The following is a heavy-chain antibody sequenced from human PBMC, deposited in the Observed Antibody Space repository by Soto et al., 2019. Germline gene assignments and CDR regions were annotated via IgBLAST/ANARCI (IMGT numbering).Heavy chain of an antibody. CDR3: ASKTCSGGSCYSEYYFDY. CDR1: GGSISSGGYY. D-gene: IGHD2-15*01. V-gene: IGHV4-31*03. CDR2: IYYSGST. J-gene: IGHJ4*02. Sequence: SETLSLTCTVSGGSISSGGYYWSWIRQHPGKGLEWIGYIYYSGSTYYNPSLKSRVTISVDTSKNQFSLKLSSVTAADTAVYYCASKTCSGGSCYSEYYFDYWGQGTLVTAPQ.